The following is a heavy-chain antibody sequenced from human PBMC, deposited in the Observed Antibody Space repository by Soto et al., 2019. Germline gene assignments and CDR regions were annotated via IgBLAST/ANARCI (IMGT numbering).Heavy chain of an antibody. V-gene: IGHV3-30*18. CDR3: AKDLAVDYYGSGSYYTAVLPY. D-gene: IGHD3-10*01. Sequence: LRLSCAASGFTFSSYGMHWVRQAPGKGLEWVAVISYDGSNKYCADSVKGRFTISRDNSKNTLYLQMNSLRAEDTAVYYCAKDLAVDYYGSGSYYTAVLPYWGQGTIVTVS. J-gene: IGHJ3*01. CDR2: ISYDGSNK. CDR1: GFTFSSYG.